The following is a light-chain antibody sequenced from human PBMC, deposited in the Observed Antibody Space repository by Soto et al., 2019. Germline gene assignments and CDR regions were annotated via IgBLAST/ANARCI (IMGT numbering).Light chain of an antibody. Sequence: QSALTQPASVSGSPGQSVTISCTGTSSDIGRYKFVSWFQQHPGKAPKLLIFEGTNRPSGVSNRFSGSKSGNTASLTISGLQAEDEAIYFCSSSTNTTTLVILGGGTKLTVL. CDR3: SSSTNTTTLVI. V-gene: IGLV2-14*01. CDR2: EGT. J-gene: IGLJ2*01. CDR1: SSDIGRYKF.